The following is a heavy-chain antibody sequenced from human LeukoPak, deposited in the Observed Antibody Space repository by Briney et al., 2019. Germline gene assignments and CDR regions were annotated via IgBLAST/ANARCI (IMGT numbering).Heavy chain of an antibody. D-gene: IGHD6-19*01. Sequence: LAGGSLRLSCAASGFTFSSYAMSWVRQAPGKGLEWVSSIPASGGSTYYADSVKGRFTISRDNSKNSLYLQMNSLRAEDTAVYYCAKESSGGWYFDYWGQGTLVTVSS. CDR3: AKESSGGWYFDY. V-gene: IGHV3-23*01. J-gene: IGHJ4*02. CDR2: IPASGGST. CDR1: GFTFSSYA.